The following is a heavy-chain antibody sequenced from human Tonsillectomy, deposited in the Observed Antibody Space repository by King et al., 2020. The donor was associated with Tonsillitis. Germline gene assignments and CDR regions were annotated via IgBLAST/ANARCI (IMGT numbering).Heavy chain of an antibody. CDR1: GHNLNELS. V-gene: IGHV1-24*01. D-gene: IGHD3-9*01. CDR2: FDPEDGET. J-gene: IGHJ4*02. CDR3: ATGRYFDWLAFGY. Sequence: QLVQSGAEVKTPGASVRVSCKISGHNLNELSMHLVRQAPGKGLEWMGGFDPEDGETKYAQKFQGRVTMTEDASTDTAYMDLSSLRSDDTAVYYCATGRYFDWLAFGYWGQGTLVTVSS.